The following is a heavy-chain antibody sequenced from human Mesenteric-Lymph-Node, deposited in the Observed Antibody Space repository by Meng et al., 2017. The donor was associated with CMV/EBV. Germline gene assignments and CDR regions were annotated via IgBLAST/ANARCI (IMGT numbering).Heavy chain of an antibody. CDR3: ARGRPSIVATLNPPEY. V-gene: IGHV1-69*10. Sequence: SVKVSCKASGGSFSTFAINWVRQAPGQGLEWMGGVLPILGIPTYAQKFQGRFTITADKSTTTAYMELSSLTSEDTAVYYCARGRPSIVATLNPPEYWGQGTLVTVSS. CDR1: GGSFSTFA. D-gene: IGHD5-12*01. CDR2: VLPILGIP. J-gene: IGHJ4*02.